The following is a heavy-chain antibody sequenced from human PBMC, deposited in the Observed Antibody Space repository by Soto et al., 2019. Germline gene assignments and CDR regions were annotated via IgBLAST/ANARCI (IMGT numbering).Heavy chain of an antibody. J-gene: IGHJ6*03. Sequence: ASVKVSCKASGYTFTSYDINWVRQATGQGLKWMGWMNPNSGNTGYAQKFQGRVTMTRNTSISTAYMELSSLRSEDTAVFYCARYLSSGSYSDNYYYYYYYMDVWGKGTTVTVSS. CDR3: ARYLSSGSYSDNYYYYYYYMDV. D-gene: IGHD3-10*02. CDR2: MNPNSGNT. CDR1: GYTFTSYD. V-gene: IGHV1-8*01.